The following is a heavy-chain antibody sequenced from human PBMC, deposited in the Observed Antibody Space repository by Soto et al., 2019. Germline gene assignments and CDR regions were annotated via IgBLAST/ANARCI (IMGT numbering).Heavy chain of an antibody. Sequence: SETLSVTCTVSGGFISSSSYYWGWIRQAPGKGLEWIGSIYYSGSTYYNPSLKSRVTISVDTSKNQFSLKLSSVTAADTAVYYCATKGGAYYDILTGFLDFDYWGQGTLVT. CDR3: ATKGGAYYDILTGFLDFDY. D-gene: IGHD3-9*01. J-gene: IGHJ4*02. CDR2: IYYSGST. V-gene: IGHV4-39*01. CDR1: GGFISSSSYY.